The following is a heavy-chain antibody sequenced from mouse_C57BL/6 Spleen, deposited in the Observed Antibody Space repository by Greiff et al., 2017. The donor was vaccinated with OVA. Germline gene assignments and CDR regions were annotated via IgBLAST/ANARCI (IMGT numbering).Heavy chain of an antibody. J-gene: IGHJ2*01. CDR3: AREGDYGNFYFDY. V-gene: IGHV2-6*03. CDR2: IWSDGST. CDR1: GFSLTSYG. D-gene: IGHD2-1*01. Sequence: QVQLKESGPGLVAPSQSLSITCTVSGFSLTSYGVHWVRQPPGKGLEWLVVIWSDGSTTYNSALKSRLSISKDNSKSQVFLKMNSLQTDDTAMYYCAREGDYGNFYFDYWGQGTTLTVSS.